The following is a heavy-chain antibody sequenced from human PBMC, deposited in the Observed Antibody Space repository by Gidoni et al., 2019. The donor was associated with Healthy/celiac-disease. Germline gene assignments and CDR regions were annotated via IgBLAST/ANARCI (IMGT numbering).Heavy chain of an antibody. CDR2: ISSSSSYI. CDR3: AKVLEAYYYYYMDV. D-gene: IGHD3-3*01. J-gene: IGHJ6*03. V-gene: IGHV3-21*01. Sequence: EVQLVVSGGGLVKPGGSLRLSCAASGFTFSSYSMNWVRQAPGKGLEWVSSISSSSSYIYYADSVKGRFTISRDNAKNSLYLQMNSLRAEDTAVYYCAKVLEAYYYYYMDVWGKGTTVTVSS. CDR1: GFTFSSYS.